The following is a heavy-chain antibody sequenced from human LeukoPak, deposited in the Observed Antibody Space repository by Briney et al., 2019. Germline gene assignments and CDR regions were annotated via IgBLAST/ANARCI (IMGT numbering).Heavy chain of an antibody. CDR3: ARQYYYDSSGYYYYDY. CDR2: IYPGDSDT. Sequence: GESLRISCKGSGYIFTSYWIGWVRQMPGKGLEWMGIIYPGDSDTRYSPSFQGQVTISADKSISTAYLQWSSLKASDTAMYYCARQYYYDSSGYYYYDYWGQGTLVTVSS. D-gene: IGHD3-22*01. J-gene: IGHJ4*02. V-gene: IGHV5-51*01. CDR1: GYIFTSYW.